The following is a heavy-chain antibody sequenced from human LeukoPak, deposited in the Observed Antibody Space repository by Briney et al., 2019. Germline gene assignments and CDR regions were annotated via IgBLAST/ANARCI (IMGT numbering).Heavy chain of an antibody. CDR1: GGSISSSNYY. V-gene: IGHV4-39*01. CDR3: ARHGVTSSGYYWE. J-gene: IGHJ4*02. Sequence: SETLSLTCTLSGGSISSSNYYGRRIRKPPGKGLGWIGSIYSGGCTYHNPSLKSRVTISVGTSKNQASLKLSSVTAADTAVYYCARHGVTSSGYYWEWGQGTLVTVSS. D-gene: IGHD3-22*01. CDR2: IYSGGCT.